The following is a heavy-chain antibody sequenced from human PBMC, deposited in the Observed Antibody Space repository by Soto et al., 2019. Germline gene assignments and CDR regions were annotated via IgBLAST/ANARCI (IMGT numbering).Heavy chain of an antibody. D-gene: IGHD4-17*01. J-gene: IGHJ4*02. CDR2: IYYSGST. CDR1: GGSISSSSYY. CDR3: ARHGATTVTTLWGFDY. Sequence: SETLSLTCTVSGGSISSSSYYWGWIRQPPGKGLEWIGSIYYSGSTYYNPSLKSRVTISVDTSKNQFSLKLSSVTAADTAVYYCARHGATTVTTLWGFDYWGQGTLVTVSS. V-gene: IGHV4-39*01.